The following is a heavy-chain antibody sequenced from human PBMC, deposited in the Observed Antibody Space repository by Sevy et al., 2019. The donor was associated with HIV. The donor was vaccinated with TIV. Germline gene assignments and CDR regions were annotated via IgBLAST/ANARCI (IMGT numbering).Heavy chain of an antibody. CDR2: ISSSSGYI. CDR3: AREEVNILTISDGGIDC. J-gene: IGHJ4*02. CDR1: GFTFTNYN. V-gene: IGHV3-21*01. D-gene: IGHD3-3*01. Sequence: GGSLRLSCVASGFTFTNYNMNWVCQAPGKGLEWVSSISSSSGYIYYADSVKGRFTISRDNAKNSLYLQMNSLRAEDTAVYYCAREEVNILTISDGGIDCWGEGTLVSVSS.